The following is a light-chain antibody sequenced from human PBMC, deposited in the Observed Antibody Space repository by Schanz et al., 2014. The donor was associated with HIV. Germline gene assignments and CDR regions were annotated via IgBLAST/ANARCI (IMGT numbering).Light chain of an antibody. Sequence: DIQMTQPPTTLSASVGDRVIISCRASQSISTWLAWYQQKPGKAPRLLIYEASTLESGVPSRFSGSGSGTEFTLTISSLQSEDFAVYYCQQYNNWPQTFGQGTKVEIK. CDR3: QQYNNWPQT. CDR2: EAS. J-gene: IGKJ1*01. CDR1: QSISTW. V-gene: IGKV1-5*03.